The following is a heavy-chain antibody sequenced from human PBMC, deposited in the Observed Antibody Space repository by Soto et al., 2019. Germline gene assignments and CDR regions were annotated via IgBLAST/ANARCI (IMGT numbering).Heavy chain of an antibody. CDR2: IIPIFGTA. CDR1: GGTFSSYA. J-gene: IGHJ5*02. CDR3: ASDLDIVLVQAANSWFDP. Sequence: QVQLVQSGAEVKKPGSSVKVSCKASGGTFSSYAISWVRQAPGQGLEWMGGIIPIFGTANYAQKFQGRVTITADEATSTAYMELSSVRSEDTAVYYCASDLDIVLVQAANSWFDPCGQGTLVIFSS. D-gene: IGHD2-2*01. V-gene: IGHV1-69*12.